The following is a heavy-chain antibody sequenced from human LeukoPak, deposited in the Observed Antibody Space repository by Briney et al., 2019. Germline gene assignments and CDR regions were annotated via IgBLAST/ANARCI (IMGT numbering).Heavy chain of an antibody. CDR2: IYYSGST. V-gene: IGHV4-31*03. CDR1: GGSISSGGYY. CDR3: ARRVISSNASFDY. Sequence: SQTLSLTCTVSGGSISSGGYYWSWIRQHPGKGLEWIGYIYYSGSTYYNPSLKSRVTISVDTSKNQFSLKLSSVTAADTAVYYCARRVISSNASFDYWGRGTLVTVSS. D-gene: IGHD2-21*01. J-gene: IGHJ4*02.